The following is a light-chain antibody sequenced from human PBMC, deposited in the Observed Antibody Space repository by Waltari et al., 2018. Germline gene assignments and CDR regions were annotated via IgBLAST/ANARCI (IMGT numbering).Light chain of an antibody. CDR3: CSYAGRYTSV. Sequence: QSALTQPRSVSGSPGQSVTSSCTGTSSDVGPYTYVSWYQVHPGKVPKLILYDVDKRPSGVPDRFSGSKAGNTASLTISGLQTEDEADYYCCSYAGRYTSVFGGGTKVTVL. CDR2: DVD. CDR1: SSDVGPYTY. V-gene: IGLV2-11*01. J-gene: IGLJ2*01.